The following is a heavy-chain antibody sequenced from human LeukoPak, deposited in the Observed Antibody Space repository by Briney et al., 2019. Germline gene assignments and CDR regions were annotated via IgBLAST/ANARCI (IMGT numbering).Heavy chain of an antibody. Sequence: GGSLRLSCAASGFTFSSYSMNWVRQAPGKGLEWVSYISSSSSTIYYADSVKGRFTISRDNAKNSLYLQMNSLRAEDTAVYYCSAGEGYYDSSDYYSAWAFNVWGQGTMVTVSS. CDR3: SAGEGYYDSSDYYSAWAFNV. CDR2: ISSSSSTI. CDR1: GFTFSSYS. D-gene: IGHD3-22*01. V-gene: IGHV3-48*01. J-gene: IGHJ3*01.